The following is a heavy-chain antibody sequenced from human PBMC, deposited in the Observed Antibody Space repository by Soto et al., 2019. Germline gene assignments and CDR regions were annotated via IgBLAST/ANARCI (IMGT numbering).Heavy chain of an antibody. D-gene: IGHD2-2*01. CDR2: ISSSSSTI. CDR1: GFTFSSYS. CDR3: ARGGGYDHY. Sequence: EVQLVESGGGLVQPGGSLRLSCAASGFTFSSYSMNWVRQAPGKGLEWVSYISSSSSTIYYADSVQGRFTISRDTAKTSLYLQTNSRRAEDTAVYYCARGGGYDHYWGQGTLVTVSS. J-gene: IGHJ4*02. V-gene: IGHV3-48*01.